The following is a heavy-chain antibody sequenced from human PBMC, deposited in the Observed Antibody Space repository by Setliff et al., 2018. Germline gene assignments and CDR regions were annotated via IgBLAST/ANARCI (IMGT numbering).Heavy chain of an antibody. V-gene: IGHV3-74*01. Sequence: LSLSCAASGFTFSSHWMHWVSQVPGKGLVWVSRINNDGSSGDYADSVKGRFTISRDNAKNTLYLQMNSLRAEDTAVFYCVAVRWNYPTVWGQGTLVTVSS. CDR1: GFTFSSHW. J-gene: IGHJ4*02. CDR3: VAVRWNYPTV. CDR2: INNDGSSG. D-gene: IGHD1-7*01.